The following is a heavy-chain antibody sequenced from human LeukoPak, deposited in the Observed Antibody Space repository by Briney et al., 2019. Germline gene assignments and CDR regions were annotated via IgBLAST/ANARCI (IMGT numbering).Heavy chain of an antibody. J-gene: IGHJ6*04. V-gene: IGHV1-69*05. D-gene: IGHD2/OR15-2a*01. Sequence: AASVKVSCKASGGTFSSYAISWVRQAPGQGLEWMGGIIPIFGTANYAQKLQGRVTMTTDTSTSTAYMELRSLRSDDTAVYYRARDRGGYFSMAVWGKGTTVTVSS. CDR1: GGTFSSYA. CDR3: ARDRGGYFSMAV. CDR2: IIPIFGTA.